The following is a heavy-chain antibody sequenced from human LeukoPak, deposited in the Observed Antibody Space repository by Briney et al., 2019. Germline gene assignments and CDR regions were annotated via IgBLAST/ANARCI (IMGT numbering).Heavy chain of an antibody. CDR1: GGSISSGSYY. V-gene: IGHV4-39*01. CDR3: AREWYYYGSGTENWFDP. D-gene: IGHD3-10*01. J-gene: IGHJ5*02. Sequence: SEALSLTCTVSGGSISSGSYYWVWIRQPPGKGLEWIGTIYYSGTTYYNPSLKSRVTISVDTSKNQFSLKLSSVTAADTAVYYCAREWYYYGSGTENWFDPWGQGTLVTVSS. CDR2: IYYSGTT.